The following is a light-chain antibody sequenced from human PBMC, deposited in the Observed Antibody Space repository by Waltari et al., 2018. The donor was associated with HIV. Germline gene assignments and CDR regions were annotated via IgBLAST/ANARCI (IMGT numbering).Light chain of an antibody. CDR1: SSDVGSYNY. V-gene: IGLV2-8*01. CDR2: EVT. CDR3: RSSAGYATVV. J-gene: IGLJ2*01. Sequence: QSALTQPPSASGSPGQSVTISCTGTSSDVGSYNYVYWYRQYTGNTPKLMIYEVTKGPSGLPARSSRSTAGNPASLTVSGLQADYAADYSCRSSAGYATVVCGGGPKLPVL.